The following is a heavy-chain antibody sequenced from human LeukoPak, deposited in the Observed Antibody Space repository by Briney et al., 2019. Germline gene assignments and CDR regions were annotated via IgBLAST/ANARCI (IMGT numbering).Heavy chain of an antibody. D-gene: IGHD3-3*01. CDR1: GFTFSDYY. J-gene: IGHJ4*02. V-gene: IGHV3-23*01. Sequence: GGSLRLSCAASGFTFSDYYMSWIRQAPGKGLEWVSAISGSGGSTYYADSVKGRFTISRDNSKNTLYLQMNSLRAEDTAVYYCAKVVQYDFWSGYYTFDYWGQGTLVTVSS. CDR3: AKVVQYDFWSGYYTFDY. CDR2: ISGSGGST.